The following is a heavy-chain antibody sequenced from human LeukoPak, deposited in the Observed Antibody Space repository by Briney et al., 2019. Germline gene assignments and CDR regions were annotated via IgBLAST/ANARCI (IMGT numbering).Heavy chain of an antibody. D-gene: IGHD7-27*01. V-gene: IGHV3-21*01. J-gene: IGHJ4*02. CDR1: GFTFSSYS. Sequence: GGSLRLSCAASGFTFSSYSMNWVRQAPARGLEWVSSISSSSSYIYYADSVKGRFTISRDNAKNSLYLQMNSLRAEDTAVYYCARVGGRTGDTLVYFDYWGQGTLVTVSS. CDR2: ISSSSSYI. CDR3: ARVGGRTGDTLVYFDY.